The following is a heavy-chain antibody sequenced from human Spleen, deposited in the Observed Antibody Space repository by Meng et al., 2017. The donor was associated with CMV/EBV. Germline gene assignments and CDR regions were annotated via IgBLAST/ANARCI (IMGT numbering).Heavy chain of an antibody. CDR2: ISHRGNT. Sequence: GSLSHYFWNWVRQPPGKGLEWIGDISHRGNTTYNPSLKSRVSISLDTSKNQVSLKVTSMTAADTAVYYCARASLFGVVIIKDYYFDYWGQGTLVTVSS. J-gene: IGHJ4*02. D-gene: IGHD3-3*01. CDR3: ARASLFGVVIIKDYYFDY. CDR1: GSLSHYF. V-gene: IGHV4-34*01.